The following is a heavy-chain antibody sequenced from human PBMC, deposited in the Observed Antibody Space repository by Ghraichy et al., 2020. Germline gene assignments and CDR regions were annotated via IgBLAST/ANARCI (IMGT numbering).Heavy chain of an antibody. Sequence: GGSLRLSCAASGFTFSTNAMSWVRQAPGKGLEWVSAISASGGSAYYTDSVRGRFTISRDNSKNTLYLQMNSLRAEDKAIYYCVKLVHALTPDYWGRGTLVTVSS. V-gene: IGHV3-23*01. CDR3: VKLVHALTPDY. D-gene: IGHD3-10*01. J-gene: IGHJ4*02. CDR1: GFTFSTNA. CDR2: ISASGGSA.